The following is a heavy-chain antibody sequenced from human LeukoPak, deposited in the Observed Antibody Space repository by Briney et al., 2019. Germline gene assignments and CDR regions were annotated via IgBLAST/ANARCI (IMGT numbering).Heavy chain of an antibody. J-gene: IGHJ4*02. CDR2: IYSGGST. D-gene: IGHD6-6*01. CDR1: GFTVSSNY. CDR3: ARDRLAARPVD. V-gene: IGHV3-53*05. Sequence: GGSLRLSCAASGFTVSSNYMSWVRQAPGKGLEWVSVIYSGGSTYYADSVKGRFTISRDNSKNTVYLQMNSLRTEDTAVYYCARDRLAARPVDWGQGTLVIVFS.